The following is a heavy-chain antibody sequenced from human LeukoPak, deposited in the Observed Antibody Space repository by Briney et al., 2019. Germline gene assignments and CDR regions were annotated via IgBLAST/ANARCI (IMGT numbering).Heavy chain of an antibody. Sequence: SVKVSCKASGGTFSSYTISWVRQAPGQGLEWMGRIIPILGIADYAQKFQGRVTITADKSTSTAYMELSSLRSEDTAVYYCLGGGVVPAAISWGRAGYWGQGTLVTVSS. V-gene: IGHV1-69*02. CDR1: GGTFSSYT. CDR2: IIPILGIA. J-gene: IGHJ4*02. D-gene: IGHD2-2*01. CDR3: LGGGVVPAAISWGRAGY.